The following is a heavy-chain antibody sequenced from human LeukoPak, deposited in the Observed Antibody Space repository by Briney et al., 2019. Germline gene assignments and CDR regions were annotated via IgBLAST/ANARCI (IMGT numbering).Heavy chain of an antibody. CDR2: INPSGGST. CDR1: GYTFTSYY. J-gene: IGHJ5*02. Sequence: ASVKVSCKASGYTFTSYYMHWVRQAPGQGLEWMGIINPSGGSTSYAQKFQGRVTMTRDTSTSTVYMELSSLRSEDTAVYYCARDPSHLYYYDSSGYYHPWGQGTLVTVSS. CDR3: ARDPSHLYYYDSSGYYHP. V-gene: IGHV1-46*01. D-gene: IGHD3-22*01.